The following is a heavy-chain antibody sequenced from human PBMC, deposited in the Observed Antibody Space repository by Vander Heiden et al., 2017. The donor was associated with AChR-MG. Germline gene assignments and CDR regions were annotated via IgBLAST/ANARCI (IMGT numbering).Heavy chain of an antibody. CDR1: GFTFSSYA. CDR3: VRSRDYDFWGLGY. D-gene: IGHD3-3*01. V-gene: IGHV3-64D*06. Sequence: VQLVESGGGLVQPGGSLRLYYSAPGFTFSSYAMHWVRQAPRKGLEYVSPISSNGGTTYYADSVKGRFTISRDNSKNTLYLQMNSLRAEDTAVFYCVRSRDYDFWGLGYWGQGTLVTVSS. CDR2: ISSNGGTT. J-gene: IGHJ4*01.